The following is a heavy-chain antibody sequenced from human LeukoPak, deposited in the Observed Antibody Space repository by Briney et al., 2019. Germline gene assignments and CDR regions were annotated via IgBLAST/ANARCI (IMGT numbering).Heavy chain of an antibody. Sequence: PSETLSLTYTVSGASISFYYWSWIRQPPGKGLEWIGYIYYSGSTNYNPSLKSRVTMSIDTSKNQFSLNLNSVTAADTAVYYCALDSSGWSDDSFDIWGHGTMVTVSS. V-gene: IGHV4-59*01. J-gene: IGHJ3*02. CDR3: ALDSSGWSDDSFDI. D-gene: IGHD6-13*01. CDR2: IYYSGST. CDR1: GASISFYY.